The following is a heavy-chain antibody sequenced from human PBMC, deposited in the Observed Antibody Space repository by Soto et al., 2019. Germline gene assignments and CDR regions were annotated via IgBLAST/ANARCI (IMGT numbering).Heavy chain of an antibody. V-gene: IGHV3-23*01. Sequence: EVQLLESGGGLVQPGGSLRLSCEAAGFLFSRYAMSWVRQAPGKGLEWVSVISDIGTTYYADFLKGRFTVSRDNSKNTLYLQINSLRADDTAIYYCVKDLSALVRGVIPTGMDVWGQGTTVTVSS. CDR2: ISDIGTT. D-gene: IGHD3-10*01. J-gene: IGHJ6*02. CDR3: VKDLSALVRGVIPTGMDV. CDR1: GFLFSRYA.